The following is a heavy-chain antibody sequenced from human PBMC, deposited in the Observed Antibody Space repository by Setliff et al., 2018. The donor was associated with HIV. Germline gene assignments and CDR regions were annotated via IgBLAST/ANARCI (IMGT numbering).Heavy chain of an antibody. Sequence: GSLRPSCAASGFTFSSYGIHWVRQAPGKGLEWVAFIRYTGNDKSYADSVEGRFTISRDNSKNALYLEMNSLKIEDTAVYYCVRRGGAAAGGPHNWFDPWGQGTLVTVSS. J-gene: IGHJ5*02. V-gene: IGHV3-30*02. CDR3: VRRGGAAAGGPHNWFDP. CDR2: IRYTGNDK. CDR1: GFTFSSYG. D-gene: IGHD6-13*01.